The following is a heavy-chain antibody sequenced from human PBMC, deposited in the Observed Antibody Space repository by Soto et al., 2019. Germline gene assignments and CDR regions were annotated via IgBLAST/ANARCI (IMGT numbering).Heavy chain of an antibody. Sequence: PSATLSLTCTVSGGSISSYYWSWIRQPPGKGLEWIGYIYYSGSTNYNPSLKSRVTISVDTSKNQFSLKVSSVTAADTAVYYCARRYGTVFDYWGQGTLVTV. V-gene: IGHV4-59*01. J-gene: IGHJ4*02. D-gene: IGHD6-13*01. CDR3: ARRYGTVFDY. CDR1: GGSISSYY. CDR2: IYYSGST.